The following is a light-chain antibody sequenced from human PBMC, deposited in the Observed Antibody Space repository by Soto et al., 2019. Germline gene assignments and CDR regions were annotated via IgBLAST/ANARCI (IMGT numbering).Light chain of an antibody. CDR2: GAS. Sequence: EIVMTQSPATLSVSPGDRATLSCRASQSVNSNLAWYQQKPGQTPRLLMYGASTRATGIPARFSGSGSGTEFTLTISSLQSEDFAVYYCQQYNYWWTFGQGTKVEIK. CDR3: QQYNYWWT. V-gene: IGKV3-15*01. J-gene: IGKJ1*01. CDR1: QSVNSN.